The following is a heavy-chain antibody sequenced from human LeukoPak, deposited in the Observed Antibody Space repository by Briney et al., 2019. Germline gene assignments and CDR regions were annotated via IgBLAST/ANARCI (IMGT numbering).Heavy chain of an antibody. V-gene: IGHV3-74*03. J-gene: IGHJ4*02. D-gene: IGHD3/OR15-3a*01. CDR1: GFTFSSYW. CDR3: ATGLRSVDY. CDR2: VNGDGSST. Sequence: GGSLTLSCAGSGFTFSSYWMHWVRQAPGKGLVWVSRVNGDGSSTTYADSGEGRFTISRDNSKNTVYLQMSSLRAEDTALYYCATGLRSVDYWGQGSLVTVSS.